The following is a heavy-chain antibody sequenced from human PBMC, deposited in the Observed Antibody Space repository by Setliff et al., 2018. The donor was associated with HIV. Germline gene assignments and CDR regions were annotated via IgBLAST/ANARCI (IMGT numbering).Heavy chain of an antibody. D-gene: IGHD3-3*02. CDR3: AREIGIGMIPINQNYYYMDV. Sequence: QPGGSLRLSCAASGFSFSYYSMNWVRQAPGKGLEWVSYIDSSGSAIYYADSLKGRFTISRDNANDLLFLQMDRLRAEDTAVYYCAREIGIGMIPINQNYYYMDVWGNGTTVTVSS. CDR2: IDSSGSAI. CDR1: GFSFSYYS. J-gene: IGHJ6*03. V-gene: IGHV3-48*04.